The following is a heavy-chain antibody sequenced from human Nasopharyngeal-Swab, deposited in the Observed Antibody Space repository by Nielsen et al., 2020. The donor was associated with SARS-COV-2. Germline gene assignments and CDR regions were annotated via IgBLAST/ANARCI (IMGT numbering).Heavy chain of an antibody. Sequence: VGQAPGKGLEWVSYISSSGSTIYYADSVKGRFTISRDNAKNSLYLQMNSLRAEDTAVYYCARDFDAFDIWGQGTMVTVSS. CDR2: ISSSGSTI. CDR3: ARDFDAFDI. J-gene: IGHJ3*02. V-gene: IGHV3-48*03.